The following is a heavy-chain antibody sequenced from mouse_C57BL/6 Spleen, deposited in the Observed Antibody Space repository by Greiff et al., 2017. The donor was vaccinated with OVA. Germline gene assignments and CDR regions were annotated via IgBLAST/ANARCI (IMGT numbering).Heavy chain of an antibody. D-gene: IGHD2-4*01. CDR2: ISYDGSN. Sequence: EVHLVESGPGLVKPSQSLTLTCSVTGYSITSGYYWNWIRQFPGNKLEWMGYISYDGSNNYNPSLKNQISITRDTSKNQFFLKLNSVTTEDTATYYCARTYDYDAGFAYWGQGTLVTVSA. CDR3: ARTYDYDAGFAY. CDR1: GYSITSGYY. V-gene: IGHV3-6*01. J-gene: IGHJ3*01.